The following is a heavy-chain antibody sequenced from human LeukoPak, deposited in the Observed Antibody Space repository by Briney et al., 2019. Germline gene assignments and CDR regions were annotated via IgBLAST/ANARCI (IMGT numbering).Heavy chain of an antibody. CDR3: ARDLAGVVGVTAWFDP. D-gene: IGHD1-26*01. Sequence: ASVKVSCKASAYTFTSYAISWVRQAPGQGLEWMGWISASNGNTNYAQKLHGRVTMTTDTSTNTVYMGLRSLRLDDTAVYYCARDLAGVVGVTAWFDPWGQGTLVTVSS. J-gene: IGHJ5*02. CDR1: AYTFTSYA. CDR2: ISASNGNT. V-gene: IGHV1-18*01.